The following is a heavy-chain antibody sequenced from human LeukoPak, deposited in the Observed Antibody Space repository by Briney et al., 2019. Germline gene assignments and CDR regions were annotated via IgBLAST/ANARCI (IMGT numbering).Heavy chain of an antibody. CDR2: VSPPGGGT. J-gene: IGHJ4*02. CDR1: GFTFSNHG. Sequence: GGSLRLSCAASGFTFSNHGMNWVRQAPGKGLEWLSGVSPPGGGTYYADSVKGRFTISRDNAKNSLYLQMNSLRAEDTAVYYCARGAAAGTVTAKWGQGTLVTVSS. V-gene: IGHV3-21*01. D-gene: IGHD6-13*01. CDR3: ARGAAAGTVTAK.